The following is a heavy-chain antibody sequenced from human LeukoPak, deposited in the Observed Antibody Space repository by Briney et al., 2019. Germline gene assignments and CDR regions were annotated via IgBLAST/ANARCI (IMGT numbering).Heavy chain of an antibody. J-gene: IGHJ4*02. V-gene: IGHV1-18*01. CDR2: ISAYNGNT. Sequence: ASVKVSCKASGYTFTSYGISWVRQAPGQGLEWMGWISAYNGNTNYAQKLQGRVTMTTDTSTSTAHMELRSLRSDHTAVYYCARDEYQAAGTVDYWGQGTLVTVSS. CDR3: ARDEYQAAGTVDY. CDR1: GYTFTSYG. D-gene: IGHD6-13*01.